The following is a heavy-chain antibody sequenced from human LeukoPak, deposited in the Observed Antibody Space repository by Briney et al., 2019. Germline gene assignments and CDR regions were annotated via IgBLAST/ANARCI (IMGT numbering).Heavy chain of an antibody. D-gene: IGHD6-13*01. CDR1: GYTFTGYY. CDR3: ARDLGYSRSEYYFDY. CDR2: INPNSGGT. Sequence: AASVKVYCKASGYTFTGYYMHWVRQAPGQGLEWMGWINPNSGGTNYAQKFQGRVTMTRDTSISTAYMELSRLRSDDTAVYYCARDLGYSRSEYYFDYWGQGTLVTVSS. V-gene: IGHV1-2*02. J-gene: IGHJ4*02.